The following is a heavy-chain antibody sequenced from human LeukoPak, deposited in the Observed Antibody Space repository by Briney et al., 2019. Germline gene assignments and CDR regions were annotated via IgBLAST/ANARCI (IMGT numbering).Heavy chain of an antibody. Sequence: GGSLRLSCAASGFTFSSYAMHWVRQAPGKGLEWVAVISYDGSKKYYADSVKGRFTISRDNSKNTLYLQMNSLRAEDTAAYYCARDLRVITPKEQIGYWGQGTLVTVSS. V-gene: IGHV3-30*14. CDR1: GFTFSSYA. J-gene: IGHJ4*02. CDR2: ISYDGSKK. CDR3: ARDLRVITPKEQIGY. D-gene: IGHD4-23*01.